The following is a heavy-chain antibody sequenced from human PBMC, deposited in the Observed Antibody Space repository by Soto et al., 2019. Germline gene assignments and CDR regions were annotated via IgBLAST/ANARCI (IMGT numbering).Heavy chain of an antibody. Sequence: SRRLSCAASGFTFSSYGMHWVRQAPGKGLEWVAVISYGGSNKYYADSVKGRFTISRDNSKNTLYLQMNRLRAENTAVYYCARPPYGDYGSLGYDDWGQGTLVTVSS. D-gene: IGHD4-17*01. J-gene: IGHJ4*02. CDR2: ISYGGSNK. V-gene: IGHV3-30*03. CDR3: ARPPYGDYGSLGYDD. CDR1: GFTFSSYG.